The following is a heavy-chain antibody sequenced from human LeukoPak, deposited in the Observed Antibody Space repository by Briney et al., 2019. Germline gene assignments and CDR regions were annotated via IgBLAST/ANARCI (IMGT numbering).Heavy chain of an antibody. J-gene: IGHJ4*02. V-gene: IGHV3-30-3*02. CDR3: AKSLWPPFDY. D-gene: IGHD2-21*01. CDR2: ISDDGTFT. Sequence: GGSLRLSCAASGFTFSRYAMHWVRQAPGKGLEWVAVISDDGTFTLYGDSVRGRFTISRDSSRNTLYLQMNSLRAEDTAVYYCAKSLWPPFDYWGQGTLVTVSS. CDR1: GFTFSRYA.